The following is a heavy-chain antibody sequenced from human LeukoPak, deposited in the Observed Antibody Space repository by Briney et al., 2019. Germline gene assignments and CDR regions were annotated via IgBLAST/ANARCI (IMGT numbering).Heavy chain of an antibody. J-gene: IGHJ3*01. CDR3: ARDLDYREGVDAFDL. CDR1: GDSISSYY. V-gene: IGHV4-59*01. Sequence: SETLSLTCTVSGDSISSYYWSWIRQPPGKGLEWIGYIHYSGSTNYNPSLKSRVTISVDTSKNQFSLKLSSVTAADTAVYYCARDLDYREGVDAFDLWGQGTMVTVSS. CDR2: IHYSGST. D-gene: IGHD4-11*01.